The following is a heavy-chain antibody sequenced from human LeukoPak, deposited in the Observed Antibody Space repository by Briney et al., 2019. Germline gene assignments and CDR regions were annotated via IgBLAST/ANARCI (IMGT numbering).Heavy chain of an antibody. CDR2: ISSSGSTI. CDR3: ARDIAVARQVIFDY. Sequence: GGSLRLSCVASGFTFSDYYMSWIRQAPGKGLEWVSYISSSGSTIYYADSVKGRFTISRDNAKNSLYLQMNSLRAEDTAVYYCARDIAVARQVIFDYWGQGTLVTVSS. J-gene: IGHJ4*02. CDR1: GFTFSDYY. D-gene: IGHD6-19*01. V-gene: IGHV3-11*01.